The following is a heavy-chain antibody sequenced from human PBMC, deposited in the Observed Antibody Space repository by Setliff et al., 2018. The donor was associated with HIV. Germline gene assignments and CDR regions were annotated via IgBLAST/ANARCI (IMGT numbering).Heavy chain of an antibody. V-gene: IGHV4-34*01. CDR2: INHSGNT. CDR1: HGSFSGYY. J-gene: IGHJ5*02. Sequence: PSETLSLTCAFYHGSFSGYYWSWIRQPPGKGLEWIGEINHSGNTNYNPSLERRVTISADTSQNQFSLNLTSVTAADTAVYYCARGLGGYCSSVSCYEADHWGQGTLVTVSS. D-gene: IGHD2-2*01. CDR3: ARGLGGYCSSVSCYEADH.